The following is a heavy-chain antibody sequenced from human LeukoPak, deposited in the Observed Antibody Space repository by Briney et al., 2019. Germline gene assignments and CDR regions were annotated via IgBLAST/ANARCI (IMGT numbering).Heavy chain of an antibody. V-gene: IGHV4-34*01. CDR1: GGSFSGYY. CDR2: INHSGST. J-gene: IGHJ4*02. D-gene: IGHD2-15*01. Sequence: SETLSLTCAVYGGSFSGYYWSWFRQPPGKGLEWIGEINHSGSTNSNPSLKSRVTILVDTSKNQFSLKLSSVTAADTAVYYCARGGIGDIVVVVAAFDYWGQGTLVTVSS. CDR3: ARGGIGDIVVVVAAFDY.